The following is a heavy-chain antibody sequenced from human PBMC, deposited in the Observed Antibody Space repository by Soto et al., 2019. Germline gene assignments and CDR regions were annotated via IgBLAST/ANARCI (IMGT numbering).Heavy chain of an antibody. CDR2: IYYSGST. CDR1: GDSISSSSYY. J-gene: IGHJ4*02. Sequence: PSETLSLTCTVSGDSISSSSYYWGWIRQPPGKGQEWIGSIYYSGSTYYNPSLKSRVTISVDTSKNQFSLKLSSVTAADTAVYYCARSLDYGDYGVGYWGQGILVTVSS. V-gene: IGHV4-39*01. D-gene: IGHD4-17*01. CDR3: ARSLDYGDYGVGY.